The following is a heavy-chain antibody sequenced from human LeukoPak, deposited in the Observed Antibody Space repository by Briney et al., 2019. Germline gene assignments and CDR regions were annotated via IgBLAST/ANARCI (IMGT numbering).Heavy chain of an antibody. CDR1: GYTFTGYY. CDR2: IAPNSGGT. J-gene: IGHJ4*02. D-gene: IGHD6-6*01. Sequence: ASVKVSCKASGYTFTGYYMHWVRQAPGQGLEWMGWIAPNSGGTNYAQNFQGRVTMTRDTSINTAYMELTRLTSDDTAAYYCAREYSSTSGRLYDYWGLGTLVTVSS. V-gene: IGHV1-2*02. CDR3: AREYSSTSGRLYDY.